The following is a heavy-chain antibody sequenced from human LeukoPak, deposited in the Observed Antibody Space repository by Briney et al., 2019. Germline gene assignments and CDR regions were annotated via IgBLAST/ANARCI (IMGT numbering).Heavy chain of an antibody. J-gene: IGHJ4*02. CDR2: MNPNSGNT. CDR3: ARGGIAARRGKYYFDY. Sequence: ASVKVSCKASGYTFTSYDINWVRQATGQGLEWMGWMNPNSGNTGYARKFQGRVTMTRNTSISTAYMELSSLRSEDTAVYYCARGGIAARRGKYYFDYWGQGTLVTVSS. D-gene: IGHD6-6*01. CDR1: GYTFTSYD. V-gene: IGHV1-8*01.